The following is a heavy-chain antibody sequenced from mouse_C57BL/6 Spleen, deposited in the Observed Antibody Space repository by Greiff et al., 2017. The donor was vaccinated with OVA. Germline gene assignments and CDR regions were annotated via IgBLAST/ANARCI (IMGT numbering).Heavy chain of an antibody. CDR3: ARSGGNYGAMDY. D-gene: IGHD2-1*01. J-gene: IGHJ4*01. CDR2: IYPRSGNT. V-gene: IGHV1-81*01. Sequence: QVQLKQSGAELARPGASVKLSCKASGYTFTSYGISWVKQRTGQGLEWIGEIYPRSGNTYYNEKFKGKATLTADKSSSTAYMELRSLTSEDYAVYFCARSGGNYGAMDYWGQGTSVTVSS. CDR1: GYTFTSYG.